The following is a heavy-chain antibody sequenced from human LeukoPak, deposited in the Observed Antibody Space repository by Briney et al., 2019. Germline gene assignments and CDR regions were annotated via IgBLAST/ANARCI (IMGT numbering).Heavy chain of an antibody. D-gene: IGHD4/OR15-4a*01. V-gene: IGHV3-53*01. CDR2: IYSDNT. CDR3: ARRAGAYSHPYDY. CDR1: GFTVSSNS. Sequence: GGSLRLSCTVSGFTVSSNSMSWVRQAPGKGLEWVSFIYSDNTHYSDSVKGRFTISRHNSKNTLYLQMNNLRAEDTAVYYCARRAGAYSHPYDYWGQGTLVTVSS. J-gene: IGHJ4*02.